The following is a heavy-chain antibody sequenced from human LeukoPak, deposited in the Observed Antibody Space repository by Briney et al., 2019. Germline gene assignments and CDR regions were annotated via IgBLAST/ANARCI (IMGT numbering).Heavy chain of an antibody. Sequence: ASVKVSCKASGYTFTSYYMHWVRQAPGQGLEWMGIINPSGGSTSYAQKLQGRVTMTTDTSTSTAYMELRSLRSDDTAVYYCARDAYPDYWGQGTLVTVSS. CDR3: ARDAYPDY. CDR1: GYTFTSYY. J-gene: IGHJ4*02. V-gene: IGHV1-46*01. D-gene: IGHD2-2*01. CDR2: INPSGGST.